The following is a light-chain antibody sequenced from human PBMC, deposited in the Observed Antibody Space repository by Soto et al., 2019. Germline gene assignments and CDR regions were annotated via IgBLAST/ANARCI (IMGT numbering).Light chain of an antibody. CDR1: QSVSSSY. V-gene: IGKV3D-20*02. Sequence: EIVLSQSAGTLSLSPGERATLSCRASQSVSSSYLAWYQQKPGQAPRLLIYGASSRATGISDRFSGSGSGTDFTLTISSLEPEDFAIYYCQQGSNWPPRTFGQGTKVDIK. J-gene: IGKJ1*01. CDR2: GAS. CDR3: QQGSNWPPRT.